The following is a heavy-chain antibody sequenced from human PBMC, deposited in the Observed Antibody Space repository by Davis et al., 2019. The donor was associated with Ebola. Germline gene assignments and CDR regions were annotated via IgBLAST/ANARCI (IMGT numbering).Heavy chain of an antibody. CDR3: AKGMEYYYYYGMDV. CDR2: ISWNSGSI. V-gene: IGHV3-9*01. J-gene: IGHJ6*02. CDR1: GFTFSNAW. D-gene: IGHD1-1*01. Sequence: GGSLRLSCAASGFTFSNAWMSWVRQAPGKGLEWVSGISWNSGSIGYADSVKGRFTISRDNAKNSLYLQMNSLRAEDTALYYCAKGMEYYYYYGMDVWGQGTTVTVSS.